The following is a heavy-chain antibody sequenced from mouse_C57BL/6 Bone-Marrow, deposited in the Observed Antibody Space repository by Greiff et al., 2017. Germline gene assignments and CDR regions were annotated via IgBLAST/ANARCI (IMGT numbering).Heavy chain of an antibody. Sequence: VQGVESGAELARPGASVKLSCKASGYTFTSYGISWVKQRTGQGLEWIGEIYPRSGNTYYNEKFKGKATLTADKSSSTAYMELRSLTSEDSAVYFCARSSITTVAYWYFDVWGTGTTVTVSS. D-gene: IGHD1-1*01. CDR3: ARSSITTVAYWYFDV. CDR1: GYTFTSYG. J-gene: IGHJ1*03. V-gene: IGHV1-81*01. CDR2: IYPRSGNT.